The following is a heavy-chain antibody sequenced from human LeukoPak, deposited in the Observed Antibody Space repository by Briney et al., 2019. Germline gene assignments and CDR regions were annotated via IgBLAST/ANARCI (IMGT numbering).Heavy chain of an antibody. D-gene: IGHD1-26*01. CDR1: GYTFTSSG. CDR3: ASHSGNYAPDY. Sequence: ASVKVSCKTSGYTFTSSGMSWVRQAPGQGLEWMGWINTNTGNPTYAQGFTGRFVFSLDTSVSTAYLQISSLKADDTAVYYCASHSGNYAPDYWGQGTLVTVSS. CDR2: INTNTGNP. J-gene: IGHJ4*02. V-gene: IGHV7-4-1*02.